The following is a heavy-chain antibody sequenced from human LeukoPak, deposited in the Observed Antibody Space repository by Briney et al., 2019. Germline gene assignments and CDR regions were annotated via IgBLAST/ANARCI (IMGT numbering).Heavy chain of an antibody. Sequence: GGSLRLSCAASGFTFSSYSMNWVRQAPGKGLEWVSSTSSSSSYIYYADSVKGRFTISRDNAKNSLYLQMNSLRAEDTAVYYCARVREGFSFYYGMDVWGQGTTVTVSS. J-gene: IGHJ6*02. CDR1: GFTFSSYS. CDR2: TSSSSSYI. CDR3: ARVREGFSFYYGMDV. D-gene: IGHD3-16*02. V-gene: IGHV3-21*01.